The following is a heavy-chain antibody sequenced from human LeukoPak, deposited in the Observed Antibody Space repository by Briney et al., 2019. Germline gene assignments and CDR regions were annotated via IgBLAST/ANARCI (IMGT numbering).Heavy chain of an antibody. CDR3: AQGGGYCSGGSCYVWFDP. CDR2: ISSSSSYI. V-gene: IGHV3-21*01. Sequence: GGSLRLSCAASGFTFSSYSMNWVRQAPGKGLEWVSSISSSSSYIYYADSVKGRFTISRDNAKNSLYLQMNSLRAEDTAAYYCAQGGGYCSGGSCYVWFDPWGQGTLVTVSS. J-gene: IGHJ5*02. D-gene: IGHD2-15*01. CDR1: GFTFSSYS.